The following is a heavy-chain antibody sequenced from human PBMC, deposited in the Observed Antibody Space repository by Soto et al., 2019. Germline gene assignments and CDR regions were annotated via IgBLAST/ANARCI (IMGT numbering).Heavy chain of an antibody. CDR3: ADLTWNGYYLP. V-gene: IGHV3-72*01. J-gene: IGHJ4*02. CDR1: GVSLSDHY. D-gene: IGHD3-3*01. CDR2: IRNEAYSYTT. Sequence: EVQLVASGGGLVQPGGSLRLSCAASGVSLSDHYMDWVRQAPGKGLEWVGRIRNEAYSYTTDYAASVKGRFTISRDDSQNSLYLQMNSLKTEDTAVYYCADLTWNGYYLPWGQGTLITVSS.